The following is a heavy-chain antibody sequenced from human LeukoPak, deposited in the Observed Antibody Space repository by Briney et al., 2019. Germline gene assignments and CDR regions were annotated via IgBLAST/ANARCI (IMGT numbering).Heavy chain of an antibody. V-gene: IGHV1-69*05. CDR1: GGTFSSYA. CDR2: IIPIFGTA. CDR3: ARDHSRGSGWYEPDYFDY. Sequence: VKVSCKASGGTFSSYAISWERQAPGQGLEWMGRIIPIFGTANYAQKFQGRVTITTDESTSTAYMELSSLRSEDTAVYYCARDHSRGSGWYEPDYFDYWGQGTLVTVSS. J-gene: IGHJ4*02. D-gene: IGHD6-19*01.